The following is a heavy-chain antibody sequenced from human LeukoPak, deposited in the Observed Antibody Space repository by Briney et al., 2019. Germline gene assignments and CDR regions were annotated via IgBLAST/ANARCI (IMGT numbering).Heavy chain of an antibody. CDR2: IKQDGSET. D-gene: IGHD6-19*01. Sequence: GGSLRLSCAASGFTFSSYRMTWVRQAPGKGLEWVANIKQDGSETYYVDSVKGRFTISRDNAKNSLYLQMNSLRAEDTAVYYCAREASSGWDDYFDYWGQGTLVTVSS. J-gene: IGHJ4*02. CDR3: AREASSGWDDYFDY. V-gene: IGHV3-7*01. CDR1: GFTFSSYR.